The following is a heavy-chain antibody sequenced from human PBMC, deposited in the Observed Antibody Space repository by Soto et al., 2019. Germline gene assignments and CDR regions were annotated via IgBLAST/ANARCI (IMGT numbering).Heavy chain of an antibody. CDR1: GFSFSNYA. CDR2: IRRESRST. Sequence: EVQLLESGGGLAQGGGSLRLSCAASGFSFSNYAMTWVRQAPGKGLEWVSAIRRESRSTFYADSVKGRFTISRDNSRNTLFLQMSSLRVDDTAVYYCAREYSPDDCWGQGTLVTVSS. CDR3: AREYSPDDC. D-gene: IGHD1-26*01. V-gene: IGHV3-23*01. J-gene: IGHJ4*02.